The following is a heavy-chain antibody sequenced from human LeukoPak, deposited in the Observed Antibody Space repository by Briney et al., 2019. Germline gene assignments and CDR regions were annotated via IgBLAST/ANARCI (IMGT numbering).Heavy chain of an antibody. V-gene: IGHV3-48*02. D-gene: IGHD6-13*01. Sequence: GGSLRLSCAASGFTFSSYSMNWVRQAPGKGLEWVSYVSSSSSTIYYADSVKGRFTISRDNAKNSLYLQMNNLRDEDTAVYYCARDLGLSSGWYANWGQGTLVTVSS. CDR3: ARDLGLSSGWYAN. CDR1: GFTFSSYS. CDR2: VSSSSSTI. J-gene: IGHJ4*02.